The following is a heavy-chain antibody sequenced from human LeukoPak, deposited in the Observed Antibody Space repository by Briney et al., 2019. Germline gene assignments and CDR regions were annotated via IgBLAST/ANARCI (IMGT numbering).Heavy chain of an antibody. CDR3: ARDGNYYDSSGYYGTLYGMDV. J-gene: IGHJ6*02. Sequence: SQTLSLTCTVSGGSISSGGYYWSWIRQHPGKGLEWIGYIYYSGSTYYNPSLKSRVTISVDTSKDQFSLKLSSVTAADTAVYYCARDGNYYDSSGYYGTLYGMDVWGQGTTVTVSS. D-gene: IGHD3-22*01. V-gene: IGHV4-31*03. CDR2: IYYSGST. CDR1: GGSISSGGYY.